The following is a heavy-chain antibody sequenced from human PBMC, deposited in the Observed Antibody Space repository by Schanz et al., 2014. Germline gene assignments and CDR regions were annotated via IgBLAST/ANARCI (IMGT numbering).Heavy chain of an antibody. V-gene: IGHV1-69*02. J-gene: IGHJ6*03. CDR1: GGTFNSYT. CDR3: AGTYCSSTSCYTGYYYMDV. D-gene: IGHD2-2*02. CDR2: IIPILGIA. Sequence: QVQLVQSGAEVKKPGSSMKVSCKASGGTFNSYTINWVRQAPGQGLEWMGRIIPILGIANYAQKFQGRVTITADRSTSTAYMELSSLRSEDTAVYYCAGTYCSSTSCYTGYYYMDVWGKGTTVTVPS.